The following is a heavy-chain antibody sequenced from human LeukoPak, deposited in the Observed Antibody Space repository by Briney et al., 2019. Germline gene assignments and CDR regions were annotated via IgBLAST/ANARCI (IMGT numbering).Heavy chain of an antibody. CDR3: ARDSDSTVYYYYYYGMDV. CDR1: GYTFTGYY. V-gene: IGHV1-2*02. CDR2: INPNSGGT. D-gene: IGHD6-13*01. J-gene: IGHJ6*02. Sequence: ASVKVSCKASGYTFTGYYMHWVRQAPGQGPEWMGWINPNSGGTNYAQKFQGRVTMTRDTSISTAYMELSRLRSDDTAVYYCARDSDSTVYYYYYYGMDVWGQGTTVTVSS.